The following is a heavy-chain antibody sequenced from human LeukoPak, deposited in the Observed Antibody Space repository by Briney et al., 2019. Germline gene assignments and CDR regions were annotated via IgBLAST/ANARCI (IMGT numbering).Heavy chain of an antibody. J-gene: IGHJ4*02. Sequence: ASVKVSCKASGYTFTGYYMHGVRQAPGQGLEWMGWINPNSGGTNYAQKFQGRVTMTRGTSISTAYMELSRLRSDDTAVYYCARAAYYYDSSGYSIGLGYWGQGTLVTVSS. CDR3: ARAAYYYDSSGYSIGLGY. CDR1: GYTFTGYY. D-gene: IGHD3-22*01. CDR2: INPNSGGT. V-gene: IGHV1-2*02.